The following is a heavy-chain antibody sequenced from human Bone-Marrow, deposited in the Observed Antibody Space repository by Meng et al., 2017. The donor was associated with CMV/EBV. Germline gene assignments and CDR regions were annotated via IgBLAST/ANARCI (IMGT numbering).Heavy chain of an antibody. Sequence: GESLKISCAASGFTFSSYGMHWVRQAPGKGLEWVSFISSTSSYIYYADSVKGRFTVSRDNAKKSLYLQMNSLRAEDTAVYYCARDFRFLEWLYIDAFDIWGQGTMVTVSS. CDR2: ISSTSSYI. CDR1: GFTFSSYG. CDR3: ARDFRFLEWLYIDAFDI. D-gene: IGHD3-3*01. J-gene: IGHJ3*02. V-gene: IGHV3-21*01.